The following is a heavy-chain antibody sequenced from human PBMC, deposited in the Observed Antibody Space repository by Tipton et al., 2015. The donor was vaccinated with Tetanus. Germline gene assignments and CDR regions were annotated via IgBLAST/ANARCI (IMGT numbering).Heavy chain of an antibody. J-gene: IGHJ4*02. CDR2: ISYDGSNK. D-gene: IGHD1-26*01. CDR1: GFTFSSYG. CDR3: AKDEVGATQKGDY. Sequence: SLRLSCAASGFTFSSYGMHWVRQAPGKGLEWVAVISYDGSNKYYADSVKGRFTISRDNSKNTLYLQMNSLRAEDTAVYYCAKDEVGATQKGDYWGQGTLVTVSS. V-gene: IGHV3-30*18.